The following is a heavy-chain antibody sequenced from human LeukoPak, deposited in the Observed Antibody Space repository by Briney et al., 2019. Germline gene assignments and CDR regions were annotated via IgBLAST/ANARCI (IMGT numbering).Heavy chain of an antibody. CDR3: ATFLFGGSGSYTPVDY. CDR2: ISSSSSYI. V-gene: IGHV3-21*01. J-gene: IGHJ4*02. D-gene: IGHD3-10*01. Sequence: GGSVRLSCAASGFTFSSYSMNWVRQAPAKGLEWVSSISSSSSYIYYADSVKGRFTISRDNAKNSLYLQMNSLRAEDTAVYYCATFLFGGSGSYTPVDYWGQGTLVTVSS. CDR1: GFTFSSYS.